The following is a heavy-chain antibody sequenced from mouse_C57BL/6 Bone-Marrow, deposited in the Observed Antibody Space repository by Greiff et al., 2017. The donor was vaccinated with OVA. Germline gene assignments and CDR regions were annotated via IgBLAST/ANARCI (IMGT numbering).Heavy chain of an antibody. CDR1: GYTFTSYG. D-gene: IGHD1-1*02. V-gene: IGHV1-81*01. CDR2: IYPRSGNT. J-gene: IGHJ2*01. CDR3: ARGGLWWFDY. Sequence: VQLKESGAELARPGASVKLSCKASGYTFTSYGISWVKQRTGQGLEWIGEIYPRSGNTYYNEKFKGKATLTADKSSSTAYMELRSLTSEDSAVYFCARGGLWWFDYWGQGTTLTVSS.